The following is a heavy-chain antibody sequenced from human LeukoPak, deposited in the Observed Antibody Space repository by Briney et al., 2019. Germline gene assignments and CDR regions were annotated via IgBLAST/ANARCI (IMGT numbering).Heavy chain of an antibody. D-gene: IGHD3-10*01. Sequence: GGSLRLSCAASGFPFNSYAMNWVRQAVGKGLEWVSTISGGGGSTYYADSVKGRFTISRDNSKNTLYLQMNSLRAEDTAVYYCAKEYFEGSDYWGQGTLVTVSS. CDR2: ISGGGGST. J-gene: IGHJ4*02. CDR3: AKEYFEGSDY. V-gene: IGHV3-23*01. CDR1: GFPFNSYA.